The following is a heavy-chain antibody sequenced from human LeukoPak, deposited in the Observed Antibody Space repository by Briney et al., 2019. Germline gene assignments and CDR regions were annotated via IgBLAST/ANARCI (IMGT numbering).Heavy chain of an antibody. Sequence: GGSLRLSCAASGFTFSSYAMSWVRQAPGKGLEWVSAISGSGGSTYYADSVKGRFTISRDNAKNSLYLQMNSLRDEDTAVYYCASPLLGILRFAFDIWGQGTMVTVSS. J-gene: IGHJ3*02. V-gene: IGHV3-23*01. D-gene: IGHD7-27*01. CDR3: ASPLLGILRFAFDI. CDR1: GFTFSSYA. CDR2: ISGSGGST.